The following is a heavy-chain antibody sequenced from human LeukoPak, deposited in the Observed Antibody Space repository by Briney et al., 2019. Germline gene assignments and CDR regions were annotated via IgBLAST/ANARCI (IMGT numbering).Heavy chain of an antibody. CDR1: GYTFTSYY. D-gene: IGHD3-16*02. J-gene: IGHJ3*02. Sequence: ASVKVSCKASGYTFTSYYMHWVRQAPGQGLEWMGIINPSGGSTSYAQKFQGRVTMTRDTSTSTVYMELSSLRSEDTAVYYCTREGVYAPDPSSYHRDAFDIWGQGTVVIVSS. CDR3: TREGVYAPDPSSYHRDAFDI. V-gene: IGHV1-46*01. CDR2: INPSGGST.